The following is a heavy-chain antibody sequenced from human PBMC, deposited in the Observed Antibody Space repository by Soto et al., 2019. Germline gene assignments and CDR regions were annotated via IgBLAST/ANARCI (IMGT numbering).Heavy chain of an antibody. CDR3: AKEGHTSGRCGCFNI. D-gene: IGHD6-19*01. CDR1: GFTLSSSV. J-gene: IGHJ3*02. CDR2: ISVDGRND. V-gene: IGHV3-30*18. Sequence: GGSLRLSCEASGFTLSSSVMHWVRQAPGKRLEWLSVISVDGRNDLHAGAVKGRFTISRDISKNMVYLQMNDLRPDDTSMYFCAKEGHTSGRCGCFNIWGQGTMVTVSS.